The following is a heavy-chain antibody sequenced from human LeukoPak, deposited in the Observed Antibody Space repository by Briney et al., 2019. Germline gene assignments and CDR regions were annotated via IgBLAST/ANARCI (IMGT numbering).Heavy chain of an antibody. D-gene: IGHD2-21*02. V-gene: IGHV3-23*01. CDR3: AKTLRSGDWYFDY. CDR2: ISVTGSST. CDR1: GFTFNSYA. J-gene: IGHJ4*02. Sequence: GGSLRLSCVPSGFTFNSYAMSWVCQAPGQGLEWVSTISVTGSSTYYADSVKGRFTTSRDNSKNTLYLQMNGLRVEDTAVYYCAKTLRSGDWYFDYWGQGTLVTVSS.